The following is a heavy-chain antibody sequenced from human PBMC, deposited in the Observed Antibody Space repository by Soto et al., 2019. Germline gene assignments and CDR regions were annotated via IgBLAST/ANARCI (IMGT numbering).Heavy chain of an antibody. J-gene: IGHJ4*01. Sequence: KSSETLSLTCTVSGAPITINYWSWIRQAPGKGLEWIGYIYYSGSTTYNPSLKSRVTMSADTSKDQFSLKLNSVTAADTAVYYCARDAGSPYDHWG. V-gene: IGHV4-59*01. D-gene: IGHD2-15*01. CDR2: IYYSGST. CDR3: ARDAGSPYDH. CDR1: GAPITINY.